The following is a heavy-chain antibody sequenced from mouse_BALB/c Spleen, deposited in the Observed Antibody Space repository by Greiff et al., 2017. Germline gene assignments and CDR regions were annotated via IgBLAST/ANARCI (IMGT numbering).Heavy chain of an antibody. D-gene: IGHD2-4*01. J-gene: IGHJ4*01. CDR3: ARGGLRRGDAMDY. CDR1: GFTFSSFG. Sequence: EVQVVESGGGLVQPGGSRKLSCAASGFTFSSFGMHWVRQAPEKGLEWVAYISSGSSTIYYADTVKGRFTISRDNPKNTLFLQMTSLRSEDTAMYYCARGGLRRGDAMDYWGQGTSVTVSS. CDR2: ISSGSSTI. V-gene: IGHV5-17*02.